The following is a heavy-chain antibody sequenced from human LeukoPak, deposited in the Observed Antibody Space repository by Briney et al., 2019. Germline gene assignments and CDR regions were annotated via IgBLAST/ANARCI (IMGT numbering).Heavy chain of an antibody. J-gene: IGHJ3*02. Sequence: GGSLRLSCAASGFTFSSYGMHWVRQAPGKGLGWVAFIRYDGSNKYYADSVKGRFTISRDNSKNTLYLQMNSLRAEDTAVYYCAKVRSSSWFDAFDIWGQGTMVTVSS. D-gene: IGHD6-13*01. CDR2: IRYDGSNK. V-gene: IGHV3-30*02. CDR1: GFTFSSYG. CDR3: AKVRSSSWFDAFDI.